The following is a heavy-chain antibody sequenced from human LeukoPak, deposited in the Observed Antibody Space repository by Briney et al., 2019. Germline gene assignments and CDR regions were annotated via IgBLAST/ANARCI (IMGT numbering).Heavy chain of an antibody. CDR1: GYMFSSYG. D-gene: IGHD2-8*01. CDR3: ARARSEVYARLGWFDP. J-gene: IGHJ5*02. CDR2: IIPIFGTA. V-gene: IGHV1-69*06. Sequence: ASVKVSCKASGYMFSSYGISWVRQAPGQGLEWMGGIIPIFGTANYAQKFQGRVTITADKSTSTAYMELSSLRSEDTAVYYCARARSEVYARLGWFDPWGQGTLVTVSS.